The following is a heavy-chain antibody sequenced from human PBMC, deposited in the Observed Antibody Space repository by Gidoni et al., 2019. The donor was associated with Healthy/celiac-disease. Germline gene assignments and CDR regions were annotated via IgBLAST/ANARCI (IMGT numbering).Heavy chain of an antibody. D-gene: IGHD2-21*01. J-gene: IGHJ3*02. V-gene: IGHV2-70*01. CDR1: GFSLSTSGMC. Sequence: QVTLRESGPALVKPTQTLTLTCTFSGFSLSTSGMCVSWIRQPPGKALEWLALIDWDDDKYYSTSLKTRLTISKDTSKNQVVLTMTNMDPVDTATYYCARIRWYCGGEGPGAFDIWGQGTMVTVSS. CDR3: ARIRWYCGGEGPGAFDI. CDR2: IDWDDDK.